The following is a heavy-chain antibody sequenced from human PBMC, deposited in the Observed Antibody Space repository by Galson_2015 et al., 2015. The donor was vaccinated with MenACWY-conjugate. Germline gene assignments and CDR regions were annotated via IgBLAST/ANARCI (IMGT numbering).Heavy chain of an antibody. J-gene: IGHJ4*02. V-gene: IGHV1-18*01. CDR3: ARTTLDCSGGGCYKY. D-gene: IGHD2-8*02. CDR2: ISGYNGKT. Sequence: SVKVSCKASGYTFTTYGISWMRQAPGQGLEWMGWISGYNGKTDYAQKFQGRVTVTTDTSTRTAYMELRSLRSDDTALYYCARTTLDCSGGGCYKYWGQGTQVTVSS. CDR1: GYTFTTYG.